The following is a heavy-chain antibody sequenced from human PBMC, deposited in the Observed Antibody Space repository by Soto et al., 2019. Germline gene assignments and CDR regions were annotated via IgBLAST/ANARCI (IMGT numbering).Heavy chain of an antibody. D-gene: IGHD3-22*01. CDR3: ARDRIEDSSGYGLGY. Sequence: VKGACKTAGYGFSSDYRDCVRQTPRQGLEWMGIVYPSGGSTSYAQKFQGRVTMTRDTSTSTVYMELSSLRSEDTAVYYCARDRIEDSSGYGLGYRGQGTLVTLSS. J-gene: IGHJ4*02. CDR2: VYPSGGST. CDR1: GYGFSSDY. V-gene: IGHV1-46*01.